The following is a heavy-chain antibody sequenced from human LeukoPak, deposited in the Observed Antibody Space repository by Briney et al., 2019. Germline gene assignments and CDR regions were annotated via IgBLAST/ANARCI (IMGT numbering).Heavy chain of an antibody. V-gene: IGHV4-34*01. CDR1: GGSFSGYF. CDR3: ARSWLYGDFDY. J-gene: IGHJ4*02. D-gene: IGHD6-19*01. CDR2: INHRGST. Sequence: PSETLSLTCAVYGGSFSGYFWSWIRQPPGKGLERIGEINHRGSTNYNPSLKSRVTISVDTSKNQFSLNLTFVTAADTALYYCARSWLYGDFDYWGQGTLVTVSS.